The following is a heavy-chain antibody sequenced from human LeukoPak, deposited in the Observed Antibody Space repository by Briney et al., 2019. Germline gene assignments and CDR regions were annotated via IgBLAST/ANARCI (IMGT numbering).Heavy chain of an antibody. V-gene: IGHV3-23*01. Sequence: GGSLRLSCAASGFTFSDHVMSWVRQAPGKGLEWVSSVRASGVGTHYADSLKGRLTISRDNSKNTLYLQMSSLRADDTAVYYCTKGGWGTVLDYWGQGTLVTVSS. CDR3: TKGGWGTVLDY. CDR1: GFTFSDHV. D-gene: IGHD3-10*01. J-gene: IGHJ4*02. CDR2: VRASGVGT.